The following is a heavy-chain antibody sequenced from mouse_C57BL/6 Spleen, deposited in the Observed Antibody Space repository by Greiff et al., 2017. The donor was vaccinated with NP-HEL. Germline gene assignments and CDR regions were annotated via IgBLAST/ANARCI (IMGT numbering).Heavy chain of an antibody. CDR1: GFTFSSYA. D-gene: IGHD1-1*01. J-gene: IGHJ1*03. CDR2: ISDGGSYT. V-gene: IGHV5-4*03. Sequence: EVMLVESGGGLVKPGGSLKLSCAASGFTFSSYAMSWVRQTPEKRLEWVATISDGGSYTYYPDNVKGRFTISRDTAKNNLYLQMSHLTSDDTAMYCCARSHYGSSSYWYFDVWGTGTTVTVSS. CDR3: ARSHYGSSSYWYFDV.